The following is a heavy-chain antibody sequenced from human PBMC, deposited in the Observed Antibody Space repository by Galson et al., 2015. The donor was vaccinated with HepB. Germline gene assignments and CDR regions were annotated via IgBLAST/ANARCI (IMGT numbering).Heavy chain of an antibody. CDR1: GGTFSSYA. CDR2: IIPIFGTA. D-gene: IGHD1-7*01. V-gene: IGHV1-69*13. J-gene: IGHJ4*02. CDR3: ARSYNWNYGVDY. Sequence: SVKVSCKASGGTFSSYAISWVRQAPGQGLEWMGGIIPIFGTANYAQKFQGRVTITADESTSTAYMELSSLRSEDTAVYYCARSYNWNYGVDYWGQGTLVTVSS.